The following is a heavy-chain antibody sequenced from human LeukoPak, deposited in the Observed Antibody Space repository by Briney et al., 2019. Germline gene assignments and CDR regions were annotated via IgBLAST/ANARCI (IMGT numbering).Heavy chain of an antibody. V-gene: IGHV1-69*01. CDR3: ARGIRDFWSGYYNYYYYYMDV. CDR1: GFTFSSYA. J-gene: IGHJ6*03. CDR2: IIPIFGTA. Sequence: GGSLRLSCAASGFTFSSYAISWVRQAPGQGLEWMGGIIPIFGTANYAQKFQGRVTITADESTSTAYMELSSLRSEDTAVYYCARGIRDFWSGYYNYYYYYMDVWGKGTTVTVSS. D-gene: IGHD3-3*01.